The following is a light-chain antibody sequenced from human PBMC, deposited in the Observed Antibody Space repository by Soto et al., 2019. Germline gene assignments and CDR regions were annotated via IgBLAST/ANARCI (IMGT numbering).Light chain of an antibody. CDR2: GAS. Sequence: EVVMTQSPATQSVSPGERATLSCRASQSVGTNLAWYQQKPGQAPRLLIYGASTRATGIPARVSGSGSGTEFTLTISSLQSEDLAVYYCQQYNKWPPLTFGGGTKVEIK. CDR3: QQYNKWPPLT. CDR1: QSVGTN. J-gene: IGKJ4*01. V-gene: IGKV3-15*01.